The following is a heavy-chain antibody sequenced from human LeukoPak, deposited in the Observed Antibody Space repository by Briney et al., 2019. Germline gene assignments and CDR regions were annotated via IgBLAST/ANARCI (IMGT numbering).Heavy chain of an antibody. V-gene: IGHV1-2*02. Sequence: GASVKVSCKASGYTFTGYYMHWVRQAPGQGLEWMGWINPNSGGTNYAQKFQGRVAMTRDTSISTAYMELSRLRSDDTAVYYCARRMAGGSYPTYLYYYYYMDVWGKGTTVTVSS. CDR1: GYTFTGYY. J-gene: IGHJ6*03. CDR3: ARRMAGGSYPTYLYYYYYMDV. D-gene: IGHD1-26*01. CDR2: INPNSGGT.